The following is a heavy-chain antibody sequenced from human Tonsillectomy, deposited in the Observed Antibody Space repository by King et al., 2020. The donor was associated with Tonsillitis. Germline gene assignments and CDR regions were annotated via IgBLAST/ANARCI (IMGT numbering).Heavy chain of an antibody. CDR2: ITTSSDT. CDR1: EFTFSSYY. CDR3: ARTRGYCSGGRCYPYYFDY. D-gene: IGHD2-15*01. Sequence: VQLVESGGGLAKPGGSLRLSCAASEFTFSSYYMSWIRQAPGKGLEWVSCITTSSDTNYADSVKGRFTISRDNAKNSLYLQMNSLRDEDTAVYYCARTRGYCSGGRCYPYYFDYWGQGILVTVSS. J-gene: IGHJ4*02. V-gene: IGHV3-11*06.